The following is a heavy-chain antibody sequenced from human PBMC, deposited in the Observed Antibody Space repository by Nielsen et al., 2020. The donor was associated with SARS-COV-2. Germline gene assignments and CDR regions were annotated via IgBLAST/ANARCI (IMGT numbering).Heavy chain of an antibody. V-gene: IGHV3-9*01. J-gene: IGHJ3*02. D-gene: IGHD4-17*01. CDR3: ARDYGLAFEM. CDR1: GFTFDDYA. CDR2: ISWNSGSI. Sequence: SLKISCAASGFTFDDYAMHWVRQAPGKGLEWVSGISWNSGSIGYADSVKGRFTISRDNAKNSLYLQMNNLRAEDTAIYYCARDYGLAFEMWGQGTMVTVSS.